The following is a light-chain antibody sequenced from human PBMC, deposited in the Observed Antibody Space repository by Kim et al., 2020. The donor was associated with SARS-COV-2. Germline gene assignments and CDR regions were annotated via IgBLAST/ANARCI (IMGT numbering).Light chain of an antibody. CDR1: SSDVGGYNY. J-gene: IGLJ2*01. V-gene: IGLV2-11*01. Sequence: GQSVTISCTGTSSDVGGYNYVSWYQQHPGKAPKLMIYDVSKRPSGVPDRFSGSKSGNTASLTISGLQAEDEAYYYCCSYAGSYTLVFGGGTQLTVL. CDR3: CSYAGSYTLV. CDR2: DVS.